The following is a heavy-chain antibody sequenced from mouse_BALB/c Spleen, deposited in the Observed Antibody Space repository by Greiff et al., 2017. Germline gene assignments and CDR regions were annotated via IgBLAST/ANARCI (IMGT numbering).Heavy chain of an antibody. J-gene: IGHJ3*01. V-gene: IGHV6-6*02. Sequence: EVMLVESGGGLVQPGGSMKLSCVASGFTFSNYWMNWVRQSPEKGLEWVAEIRLKSNNYATHYAESVKGRFTISRDDSKSSVYLQMNNLRAEDTAIYYCTGDYYGSSFAYWGQGTLVTVSA. CDR3: TGDYYGSSFAY. CDR2: IRLKSNNYAT. D-gene: IGHD1-1*01. CDR1: GFTFSNYW.